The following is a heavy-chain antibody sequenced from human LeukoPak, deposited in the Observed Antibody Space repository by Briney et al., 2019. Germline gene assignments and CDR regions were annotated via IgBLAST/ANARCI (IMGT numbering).Heavy chain of an antibody. CDR2: IYYSGST. Sequence: SETLSLTCTVSGGSISSYYWSWIRQPPGKGLEWIGYIYYSGSTNYNPSLKSRVTISVDTSKNQFSLKLSSVTAADTAVYYCARDAAVLYGFDPWGQGTLVTVSS. D-gene: IGHD2-8*01. V-gene: IGHV4-59*01. CDR1: GGSISSYY. CDR3: ARDAAVLYGFDP. J-gene: IGHJ5*02.